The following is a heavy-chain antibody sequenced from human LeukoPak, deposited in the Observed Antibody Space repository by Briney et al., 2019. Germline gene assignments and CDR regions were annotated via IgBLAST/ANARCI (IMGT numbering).Heavy chain of an antibody. CDR3: ARDEGTSYLSSFDY. Sequence: GGSLRLSCAASGFTFSSYWMSWVRQAPGKGLEWVANIKQDGSEKYYVDSVKGRLTISRDNAKNSLYLQMNSLRAEDTAVYYCARDEGTSYLSSFDYWGQGTLVTVSS. D-gene: IGHD6-6*01. CDR1: GFTFSSYW. J-gene: IGHJ4*02. V-gene: IGHV3-7*01. CDR2: IKQDGSEK.